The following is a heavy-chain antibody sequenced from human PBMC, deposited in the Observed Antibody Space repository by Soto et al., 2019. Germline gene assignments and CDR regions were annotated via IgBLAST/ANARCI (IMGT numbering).Heavy chain of an antibody. CDR3: ARVSPPSSRFDP. V-gene: IGHV3-21*01. Sequence: GGSLRLSCAASGFTFSSYSMNWVRQAPGKGLEWVSSISSSSSYIYYADSVKGRFTISGDNAKNSLYLQMNSLRAEDTAVYYCARVSPPSSRFDPWGQGTLVTVSS. D-gene: IGHD6-6*01. J-gene: IGHJ5*02. CDR1: GFTFSSYS. CDR2: ISSSSSYI.